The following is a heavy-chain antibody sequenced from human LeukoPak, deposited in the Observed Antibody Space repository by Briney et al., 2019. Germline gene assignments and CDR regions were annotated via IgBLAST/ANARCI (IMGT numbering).Heavy chain of an antibody. Sequence: QPGGSLRLSCAAAGLTVSSNYMSWVRQAPGKGLEWVSVIFSGSSKYYADSVKGRFTISRDNSKNTLYLQMNSLRAEDTAVYYCARGGGNSEFDYWGQGTLVTVSS. CDR3: ARGGGNSEFDY. J-gene: IGHJ4*02. D-gene: IGHD4-23*01. V-gene: IGHV3-53*01. CDR2: IFSGSSK. CDR1: GLTVSSNY.